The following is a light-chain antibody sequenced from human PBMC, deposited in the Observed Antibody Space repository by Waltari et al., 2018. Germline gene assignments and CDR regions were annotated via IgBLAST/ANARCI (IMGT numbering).Light chain of an antibody. Sequence: DIVLTQSPESLAVSLGERATINCQSRQSLLYYSNHKNYLAWYQQKPVQPPKLLIYWAATRQSGVPDRFSGSWSGTDFTLTISSLQAEDVAVYYCQQYYSRRTFGQGTKVEIK. V-gene: IGKV4-1*01. CDR3: QQYYSRRT. CDR1: QSLLYYSNHKNY. CDR2: WAA. J-gene: IGKJ1*01.